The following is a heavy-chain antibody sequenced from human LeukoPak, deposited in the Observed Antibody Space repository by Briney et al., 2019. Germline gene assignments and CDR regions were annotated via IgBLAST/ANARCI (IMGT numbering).Heavy chain of an antibody. CDR2: INAGNGNT. CDR3: ARDRAIAVAGIGRN. V-gene: IGHV1-3*01. Sequence: ASVKVSCKASGYTFTSYAMHWVRQAPGQRLEWMGWINAGNGNTKYSQKLQGRVTMTTDTSTSTAYMELRSLRSDDTAVYYCARDRAIAVAGIGRNWGQGTLVTVSS. D-gene: IGHD6-19*01. CDR1: GYTFTSYA. J-gene: IGHJ4*02.